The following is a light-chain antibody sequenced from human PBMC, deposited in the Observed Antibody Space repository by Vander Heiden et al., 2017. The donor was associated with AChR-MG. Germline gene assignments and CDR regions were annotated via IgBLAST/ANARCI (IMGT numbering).Light chain of an antibody. Sequence: DIQMTQSPSSLSASVGDRVTITCQASQYISNSLNWYQQKPGRPPKLLIYDASNLERGVPSRFRGSGSGTDFTFTILSLQPEDVATYYCQQCDDYPRTFGQGTKVDLK. CDR1: QYISNS. J-gene: IGKJ1*01. CDR2: DAS. V-gene: IGKV1-33*01. CDR3: QQCDDYPRT.